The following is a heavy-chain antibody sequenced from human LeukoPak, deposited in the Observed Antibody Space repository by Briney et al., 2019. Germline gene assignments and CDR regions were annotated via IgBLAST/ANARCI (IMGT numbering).Heavy chain of an antibody. J-gene: IGHJ4*02. CDR2: ISAYIGNT. V-gene: IGHV1-18*01. Sequence: ASAKVSCKASGYTFTSYGISWVRQAPGQGLEWMGWISAYIGNTNYAQKLQGRVTMTTDTSTSTAYMELRSLRSDDTAVYYCARDHHFDYDFWSGSDYWGQGTLVTVSS. CDR1: GYTFTSYG. CDR3: ARDHHFDYDFWSGSDY. D-gene: IGHD3-3*01.